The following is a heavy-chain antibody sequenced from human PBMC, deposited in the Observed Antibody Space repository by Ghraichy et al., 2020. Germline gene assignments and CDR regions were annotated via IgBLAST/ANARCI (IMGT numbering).Heavy chain of an antibody. D-gene: IGHD4-17*01. CDR1: GGSVSSGSYY. CDR3: ARMDYGDYVKKFDY. Sequence: SENLSLTCTVSGGSVSSGSYYWSWIRQPPGKGLEWIGYIYYSGSTNYNPSLKSRVTISVDTSKNQFSLKLSSVHAADTAVYYCARMDYGDYVKKFDYWGQGTLVTVSS. V-gene: IGHV4-61*01. CDR2: IYYSGST. J-gene: IGHJ4*02.